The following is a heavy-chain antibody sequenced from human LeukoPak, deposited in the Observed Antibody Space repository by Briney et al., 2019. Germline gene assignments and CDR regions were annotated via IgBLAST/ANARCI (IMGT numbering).Heavy chain of an antibody. D-gene: IGHD3-10*01. J-gene: IGHJ3*02. CDR2: IYYSGST. CDR1: GRSISSYY. CDR3: ARSITMVRGVPDAFDI. Sequence: SETLSLTCTVSGRSISSYYWSWLRQPPGKGLEWIGYIYYSGSTNYNPSLKSRVTISVDTSKNQFSLKLSSVTAADTAVYYCARSITMVRGVPDAFDIWGQGTMVTVSS. V-gene: IGHV4-59*01.